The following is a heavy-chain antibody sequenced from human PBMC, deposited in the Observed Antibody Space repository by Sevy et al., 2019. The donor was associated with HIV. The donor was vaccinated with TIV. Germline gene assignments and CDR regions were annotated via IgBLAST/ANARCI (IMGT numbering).Heavy chain of an antibody. V-gene: IGHV3-23*01. CDR3: AKDMEYSGSYYFDY. Sequence: GGSLRLSCAASGFTFSSYAMSWVRQAPGKGLEWVSAISGSGGSTYYADSVKGRFTISRDNSKNTLYLQMNSLRAEDTSVYYCAKDMEYSGSYYFDYWGQGTLVTVSS. J-gene: IGHJ4*02. CDR2: ISGSGGST. CDR1: GFTFSSYA. D-gene: IGHD1-26*01.